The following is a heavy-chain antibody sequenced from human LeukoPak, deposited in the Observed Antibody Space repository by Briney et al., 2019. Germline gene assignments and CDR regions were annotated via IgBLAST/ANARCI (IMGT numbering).Heavy chain of an antibody. D-gene: IGHD2-2*01. CDR3: ARVYCSSTSCYHYGMDV. Sequence: ASVKVSCKASGYTFTDENIIWVRQAPGQGLEWMGWINAGIGNTKYSQKFQGRVTITRDTSASTAYMELSSLRSEDTAVYYCARVYCSSTSCYHYGMDVWGQGTTVTVSS. V-gene: IGHV1/OR15-3*02. CDR1: GYTFTDEN. J-gene: IGHJ6*02. CDR2: INAGIGNT.